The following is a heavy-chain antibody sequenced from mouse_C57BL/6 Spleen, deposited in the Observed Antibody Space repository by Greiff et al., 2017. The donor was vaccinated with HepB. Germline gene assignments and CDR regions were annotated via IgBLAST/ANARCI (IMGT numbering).Heavy chain of an antibody. J-gene: IGHJ3*01. V-gene: IGHV1-52*01. CDR3: ARGGYYGSSSFAY. CDR2: IDPSDSET. Sequence: VQLQQPGAELVRPGSSVKLSCKASGYTFTSYWMHWVKQRPIQGLEWIGNIDPSDSETHYNQKFKDKATLTVDKSSSTAYMQLSSLTSEDSAVYYCARGGYYGSSSFAYWGQGTLVTVSA. D-gene: IGHD1-1*01. CDR1: GYTFTSYW.